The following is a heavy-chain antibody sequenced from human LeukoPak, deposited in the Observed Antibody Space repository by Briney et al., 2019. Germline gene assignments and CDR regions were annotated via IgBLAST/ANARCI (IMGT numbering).Heavy chain of an antibody. D-gene: IGHD6-6*01. CDR1: GGSISSYY. J-gene: IGHJ4*02. V-gene: IGHV4-59*01. CDR3: ARYYAAARRSFDY. Sequence: PSETLSLTCTVSGGSISSYYWSWIRQPPGKGLEWIGYIYYSGSTNYNPSLKSRVTISVDTSKNQFSLKLSSVTAADTAVYYCARYYAAARRSFDYWGQGTLVTVSS. CDR2: IYYSGST.